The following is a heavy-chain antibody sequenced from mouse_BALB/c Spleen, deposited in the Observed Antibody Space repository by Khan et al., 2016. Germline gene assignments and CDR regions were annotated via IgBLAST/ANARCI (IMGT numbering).Heavy chain of an antibody. CDR1: GFTFSGFG. J-gene: IGHJ4*01. Sequence: EVELVESGGDLVQPGGSRKLSCAASGFTFSGFGMHWVRQAPEKGLEWVAYISSGSTNIYYADTVKGRFTISRDNPKNTLFLQMTSLRSGDTAMYYCARMGGSYAMDYWGQGTSVTVSS. CDR2: ISSGSTNI. V-gene: IGHV5-17*02. CDR3: ARMGGSYAMDY.